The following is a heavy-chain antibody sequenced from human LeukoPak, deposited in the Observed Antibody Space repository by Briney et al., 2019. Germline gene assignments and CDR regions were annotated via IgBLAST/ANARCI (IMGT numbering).Heavy chain of an antibody. D-gene: IGHD5-18*01. Sequence: PSETLSLTCTVSGGSISSYYWSWIRQPPGKGLEWIGYIYYSGSTNYNPSLNSRVTISVDTSKNQFSLKLSSVTAADTAVYYCAILQRYSYGYGHFDYWGQGTLVTVSS. V-gene: IGHV4-59*01. CDR3: AILQRYSYGYGHFDY. CDR2: IYYSGST. J-gene: IGHJ4*02. CDR1: GGSISSYY.